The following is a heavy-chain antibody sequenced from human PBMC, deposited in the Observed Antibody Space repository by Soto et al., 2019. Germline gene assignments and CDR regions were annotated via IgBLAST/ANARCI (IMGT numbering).Heavy chain of an antibody. V-gene: IGHV4-34*01. D-gene: IGHD3-3*01. Sequence: PSETLSLTCAVYGGSFSGYYWSWIRQPPGKGLEWIGEINHSGSTNYNPSLKSRVTMSIDTSKMQFSLKLTSVTATDSAVYDCARTDNVGYYPFCGQGILVTVSS. CDR2: INHSGST. J-gene: IGHJ4*02. CDR3: ARTDNVGYYPF. CDR1: GGSFSGYY.